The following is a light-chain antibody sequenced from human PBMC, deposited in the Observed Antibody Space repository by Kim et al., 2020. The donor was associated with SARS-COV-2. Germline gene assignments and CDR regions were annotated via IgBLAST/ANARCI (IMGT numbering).Light chain of an antibody. V-gene: IGKV1-5*03. CDR2: ETP. J-gene: IGKJ2*01. CDR3: QQYNSYPRT. Sequence: SASVRKRRTLTLPASQSCTGLVGLVQKEPREPPKALDPETPCLPKWVPLRFSGSGSETEFSLTISSLQPDDFATYYCQQYNSYPRTFGQGTKLEI. CDR1: QSCTGL.